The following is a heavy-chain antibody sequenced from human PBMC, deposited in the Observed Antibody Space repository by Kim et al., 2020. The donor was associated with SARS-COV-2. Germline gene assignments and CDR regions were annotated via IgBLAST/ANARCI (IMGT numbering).Heavy chain of an antibody. Sequence: GGSLRLSCTASGFTFGDYAMSWFRQAPGKGLEWVGFIRSKAYGGTTEYAASVKGRFTSSRDDSKSIAYLQMNSLKTEDTAEYYCTRVRSWFGKYYFDYWGQGTLVTVSS. CDR1: GFTFGDYA. D-gene: IGHD3-10*01. CDR2: IRSKAYGGTT. V-gene: IGHV3-49*03. CDR3: TRVRSWFGKYYFDY. J-gene: IGHJ4*02.